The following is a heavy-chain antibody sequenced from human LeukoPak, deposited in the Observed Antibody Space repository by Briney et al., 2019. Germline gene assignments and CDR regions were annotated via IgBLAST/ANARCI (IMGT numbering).Heavy chain of an antibody. CDR3: ARGPYGSGSLPDY. CDR1: GYTFTSYY. CDR2: MNPNSGNT. Sequence: ASVKVSCKASGYTFTSYYMHWVRQAPGQGLEWMGWMNPNSGNTGYAQKFQGRVTITRNTSISTAYMELSSLRSEDTAVYYCARGPYGSGSLPDYWGQGTLVTVSS. D-gene: IGHD3-10*01. J-gene: IGHJ4*02. V-gene: IGHV1-8*01.